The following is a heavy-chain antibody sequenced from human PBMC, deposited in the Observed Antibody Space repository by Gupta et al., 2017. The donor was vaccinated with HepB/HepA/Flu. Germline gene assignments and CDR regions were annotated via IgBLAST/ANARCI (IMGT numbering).Heavy chain of an antibody. Sequence: QVQLVQSGAEVKKPGSSVKVSCKASGGTFSSYAISWVRQAPGQGLEWMGGIIPIFGTANYAQKFQGRVTITADKSTSTAYMELSSLRSEDTAVYYCAMGIPRLTIFGVAQGYYYYMDVWGKGTTVTVSS. D-gene: IGHD3-3*01. CDR1: GGTFSSYA. CDR3: AMGIPRLTIFGVAQGYYYYMDV. J-gene: IGHJ6*03. V-gene: IGHV1-69*06. CDR2: IIPIFGTA.